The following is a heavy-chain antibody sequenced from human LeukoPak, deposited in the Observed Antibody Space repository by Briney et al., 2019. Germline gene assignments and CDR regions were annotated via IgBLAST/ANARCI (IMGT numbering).Heavy chain of an antibody. Sequence: GGSLRLSCAASGFTFSSYAMSWVRQAPGKGLEWVSAISGSGGSTYYADSVKGRFTISRDNSKNTLYLQMNSLRAEDTAVYYCAKTGNIVVVPAANPDFDYWGQGTLVTASS. CDR1: GFTFSSYA. D-gene: IGHD2-2*01. J-gene: IGHJ4*02. V-gene: IGHV3-23*01. CDR2: ISGSGGST. CDR3: AKTGNIVVVPAANPDFDY.